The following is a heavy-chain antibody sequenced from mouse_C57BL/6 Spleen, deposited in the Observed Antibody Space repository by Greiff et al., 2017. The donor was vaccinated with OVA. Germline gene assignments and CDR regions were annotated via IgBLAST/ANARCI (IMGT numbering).Heavy chain of an antibody. CDR2: IYPGDGDT. J-gene: IGHJ3*01. CDR1: GYAFSSSW. Sequence: QVQLQQSGPELVKPGASVKISCKASGYAFSSSWMNWVKQRPGKGLEWIGRIYPGDGDTNNNGKFKGKATLTADKSSSTAYMQLSSLTSEDSAVYFCARYYYGSSYLAYWGQGTLVTVSA. V-gene: IGHV1-82*01. CDR3: ARYYYGSSYLAY. D-gene: IGHD1-1*01.